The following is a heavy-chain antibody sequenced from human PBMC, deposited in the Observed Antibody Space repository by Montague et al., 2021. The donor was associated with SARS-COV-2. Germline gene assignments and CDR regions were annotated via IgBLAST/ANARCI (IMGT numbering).Heavy chain of an antibody. J-gene: IGHJ4*02. D-gene: IGHD1-26*01. CDR3: ARGRVGGYYFYY. V-gene: IGHV3-33*01. Sequence: SLRLSCAASGFTFNSYGMHWVRQAPGKWLEWVAHIWYDGSNATYVDSVKCRFTISRDNFKNTLYLQVNSLRAEDTAIYYCARGRVGGYYFYYWGRGTLVTVPS. CDR1: GFTFNSYG. CDR2: IWYDGSNA.